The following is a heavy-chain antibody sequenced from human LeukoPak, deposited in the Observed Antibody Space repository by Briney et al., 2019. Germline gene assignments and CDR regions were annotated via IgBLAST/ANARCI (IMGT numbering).Heavy chain of an antibody. D-gene: IGHD2-2*01. CDR2: ISGSGNYI. J-gene: IGHJ4*02. V-gene: IGHV3-21*06. CDR3: ARDFLPYQLLRPSNLFDY. Sequence: GGSLRLSCAASEVTFSTYTMTWVRQAPGKGLEWVSSISGSGNYIYYADSLKGRFTISRDNANNLLFLQMNSLRAEDTAVYYCARDFLPYQLLRPSNLFDYWGQGTLVTVSS. CDR1: EVTFSTYT.